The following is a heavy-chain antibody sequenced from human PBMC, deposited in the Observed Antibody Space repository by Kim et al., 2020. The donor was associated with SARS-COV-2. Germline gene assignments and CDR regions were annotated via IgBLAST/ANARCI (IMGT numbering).Heavy chain of an antibody. CDR3: ASYYYYYFNY. D-gene: IGHD3-22*01. CDR2: ITGSGSPV. Sequence: GGSLRLSCEASGFTFSVYYMSWIRQAPGKGLEWVSHITGSGSPVYVDSVRGRFTISRDNAKNSLYLQMNSLRAEDTAVYYCASYYYYYFNYWGQGTLVTVSS. V-gene: IGHV3-11*01. J-gene: IGHJ4*02. CDR1: GFTFSVYY.